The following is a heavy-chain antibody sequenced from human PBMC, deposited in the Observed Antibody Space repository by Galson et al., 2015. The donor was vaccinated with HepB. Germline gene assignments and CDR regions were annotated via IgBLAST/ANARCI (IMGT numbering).Heavy chain of an antibody. D-gene: IGHD2-2*03. V-gene: IGHV1-18*01. CDR3: ARGGYCTGTSCWGVDAFDI. CDR1: GYILTSYG. J-gene: IGHJ3*02. Sequence: QSGAEVKKPGASVKVSCKPSGYILTSYGINWVRQAPGQGLEWMGWISAYNGNTHSAQRLQGRVTMTTDTSTSTAYMELRSLRSDDTAMYYCARGGYCTGTSCWGVDAFDIWGQGTMVTVSS. CDR2: ISAYNGNT.